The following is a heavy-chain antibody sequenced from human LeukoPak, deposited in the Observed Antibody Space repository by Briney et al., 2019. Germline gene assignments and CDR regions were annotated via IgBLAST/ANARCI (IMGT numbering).Heavy chain of an antibody. D-gene: IGHD6-6*01. CDR1: GFTFSSYW. J-gene: IGHJ6*02. CDR2: INSDGSST. V-gene: IGHV3-74*01. CDR3: ARVMVEYSTWRAYYYYGMDV. Sequence: QTGGSLRLSCAASGFTFSSYWMHWVRQAPGKGLVWVSRINSDGSSTSYADSVKGRFTISRDNAKNTLYLQMNSLRAEDTAVYYCARVMVEYSTWRAYYYYGMDVWGQGTTVTVSS.